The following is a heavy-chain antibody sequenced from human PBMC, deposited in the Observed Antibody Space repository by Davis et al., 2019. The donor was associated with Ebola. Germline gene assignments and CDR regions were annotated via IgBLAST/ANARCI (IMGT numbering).Heavy chain of an antibody. Sequence: PSETLSLTCTVSGGSISSGDYYWSWIRQPPGKGLEWIGYIYYSGSTYYNPSLKSRVTISVDTSKNQFSLKLSSVTAADTAVYYCARDHRYSYGSFEVEYYYYGMDVWGQGTTVTVSS. D-gene: IGHD5-18*01. J-gene: IGHJ6*02. CDR2: IYYSGST. CDR3: ARDHRYSYGSFEVEYYYYGMDV. V-gene: IGHV4-30-4*01. CDR1: GGSISSGDYY.